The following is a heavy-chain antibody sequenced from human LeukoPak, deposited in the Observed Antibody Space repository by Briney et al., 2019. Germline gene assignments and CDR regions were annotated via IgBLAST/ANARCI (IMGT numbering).Heavy chain of an antibody. CDR3: TTDNLKCGGDCYSGFDY. V-gene: IGHV3-15*01. D-gene: IGHD2-21*02. J-gene: IGHJ4*02. CDR2: IKSKTDGGTT. CDR1: GLRFSDYY. Sequence: GGSLRLSCAASGLRFSDYYVSWIRQAPGKGLEWVGRIKSKTDGGTTDYAAPVKGRFTISRDDSKNTLYLQMNSLKTEDTAVYYCTTDNLKCGGDCYSGFDYWGQGTLVTVSS.